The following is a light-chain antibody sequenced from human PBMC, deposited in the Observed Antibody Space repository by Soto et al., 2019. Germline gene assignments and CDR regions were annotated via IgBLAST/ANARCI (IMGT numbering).Light chain of an antibody. Sequence: QSVLTQPPSVSGAPGQRVTISCTGSSSNIGAGYDLNWYQQLPGTAPKLLIYGNSKRPSGVPDRFSGYKSGTSASLAITGLQAEDEADYYCQSYDSSLSGWVFGGGTKLTVL. CDR1: SSNIGAGYD. J-gene: IGLJ3*02. CDR2: GNS. V-gene: IGLV1-40*01. CDR3: QSYDSSLSGWV.